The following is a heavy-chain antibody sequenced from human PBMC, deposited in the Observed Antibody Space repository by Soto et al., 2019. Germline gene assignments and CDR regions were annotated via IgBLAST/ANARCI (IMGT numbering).Heavy chain of an antibody. CDR1: GFTFSNYG. Sequence: GGFLRLSCAASGFTFSNYGRSWVRQAPGKGLEWVSAISGSGGSTYYADSVKGRFTISRDNSKNTLYLQMNSLRAEDTAAYHCAKGDHSGSYYISWGQGTLVTVSS. J-gene: IGHJ5*02. V-gene: IGHV3-23*01. D-gene: IGHD1-26*01. CDR2: ISGSGGST. CDR3: AKGDHSGSYYIS.